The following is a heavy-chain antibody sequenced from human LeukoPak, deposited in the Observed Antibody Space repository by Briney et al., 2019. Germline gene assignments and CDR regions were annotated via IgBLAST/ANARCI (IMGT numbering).Heavy chain of an antibody. CDR2: IYTIGST. D-gene: IGHD3-3*01. J-gene: IGHJ6*03. Sequence: PSETLSLTCTVSGGSISSGSYYWSWIRQPAGKGLEGIGRIYTIGSTNYNPSLKSRVTISVDTSKPQSSLKLSSVTAADTAVYYCARERLFGVVIISNYYYYMDVWGKGTTVTVSS. CDR3: ARERLFGVVIISNYYYYMDV. V-gene: IGHV4-61*02. CDR1: GGSISSGSYY.